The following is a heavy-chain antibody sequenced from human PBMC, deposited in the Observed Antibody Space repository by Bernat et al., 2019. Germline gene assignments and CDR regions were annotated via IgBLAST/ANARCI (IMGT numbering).Heavy chain of an antibody. J-gene: IGHJ4*02. CDR3: AKCQAERWLQLPTGA. V-gene: IGHV3-30*02. CDR1: GFTFSSYG. D-gene: IGHD5-24*01. CDR2: IRYDGSNK. Sequence: QVQLVESGGGVVQPGGSLRLSCAASGFTFSSYGMHWVRQAPGKGLEWVAFIRYDGSNKYYADSVKGRFTTSRDNSKNSLYLQLNSPRAEGTAVYYCAKCQAERWLQLPTGAWGQGTLVTVSS.